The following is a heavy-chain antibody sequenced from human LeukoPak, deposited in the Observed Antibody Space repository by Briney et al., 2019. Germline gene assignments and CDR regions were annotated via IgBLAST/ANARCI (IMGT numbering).Heavy chain of an antibody. CDR3: ARGFTPVSYYYGSGSYYDAFDI. CDR1: GYTFTSYG. D-gene: IGHD3-10*01. J-gene: IGHJ3*02. V-gene: IGHV1-18*03. CDR2: ISAYNGNT. Sequence: ASVKVSCTASGYTFTSYGISWVRQAPGQGLEWMGWISAYNGNTNYEQKLQGRVTMTTDTSTSTAYMELRSLRSDDMAVYYCARGFTPVSYYYGSGSYYDAFDIWGQGTMVTVSS.